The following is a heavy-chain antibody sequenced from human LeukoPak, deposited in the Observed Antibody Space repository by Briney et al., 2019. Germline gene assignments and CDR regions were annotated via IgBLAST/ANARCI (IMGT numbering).Heavy chain of an antibody. Sequence: SQTLSLTCAVSGGSVTTYHWTWIRQPAGKGLEWIGRIYTSGSTNYNPSLKSRVTMSVDTSKNQFSLKLSSVTAADTAVYYCARGRTMVRGYYYYMDVWGKGTTVTVSS. CDR3: ARGRTMVRGYYYYMDV. CDR1: GGSVTTYH. CDR2: IYTSGST. J-gene: IGHJ6*03. V-gene: IGHV4-4*07. D-gene: IGHD3-10*01.